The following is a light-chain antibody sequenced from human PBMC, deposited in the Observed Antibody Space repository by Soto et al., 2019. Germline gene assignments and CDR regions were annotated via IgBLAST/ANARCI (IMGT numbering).Light chain of an antibody. Sequence: QSVLTQPTSVSGSPGQSITISCTGTSSDGGSYNLVSWYQQHPGTAPKLLIYPNNKRPSAVPDRFSGSQSDTSASLAISGLQSDDEAGYYCAAWDDSLNGYVSGTGTKVTVL. CDR3: AAWDDSLNGYV. J-gene: IGLJ1*01. CDR1: SSDGGSYNL. V-gene: IGLV1-44*01. CDR2: PNN.